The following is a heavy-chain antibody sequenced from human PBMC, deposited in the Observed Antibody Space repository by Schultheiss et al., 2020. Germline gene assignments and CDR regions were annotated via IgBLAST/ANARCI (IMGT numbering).Heavy chain of an antibody. Sequence: GGSLRLSCAASGFTFSSYDMHWVRQATGKGLEWVSAIGTAGDTYYPGSVKGRFTISRDNSKNTLYLQMNSLRAEDTAVYYCAVYCSSTSCYRRGYYGMDVWGQGTTVTVSS. CDR3: AVYCSSTSCYRRGYYGMDV. D-gene: IGHD2-2*02. CDR1: GFTFSSYD. V-gene: IGHV3-13*01. CDR2: IGTAGDT. J-gene: IGHJ6*02.